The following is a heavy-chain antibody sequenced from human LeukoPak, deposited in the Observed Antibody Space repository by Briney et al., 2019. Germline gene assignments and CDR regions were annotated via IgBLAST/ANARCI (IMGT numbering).Heavy chain of an antibody. CDR2: ISSDGSST. V-gene: IGHV3-74*01. CDR1: GFTFSSYW. D-gene: IGHD5-18*01. CDR3: ARIGYSYGPDY. Sequence: GGSLRLSCAASGFTFSSYWMHWVRQAPGKGLVWVSRISSDGSSTNYADSVKGRFTISRDNAKNTLYLQINSLRAEDTAVYYCARIGYSYGPDYWGPGTLVSVSS. J-gene: IGHJ4*02.